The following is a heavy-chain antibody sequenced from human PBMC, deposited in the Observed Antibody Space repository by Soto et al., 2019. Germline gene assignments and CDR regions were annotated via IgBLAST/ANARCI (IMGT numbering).Heavy chain of an antibody. D-gene: IGHD6-19*01. CDR3: AKGAAVSGDYYFHY. J-gene: IGHJ4*02. CDR1: GGSISSGGYY. CDR2: IYYSGST. V-gene: IGHV4-31*03. Sequence: SETLSLTCTVSGGSISSGGYYWSWIRQHPGKGLEWIGYIYYSGSTYYNPSLKSRVTISVDTSKNQFSLKLSSVTAADTAVYYCAKGAAVSGDYYFHYWGQGALVTVSS.